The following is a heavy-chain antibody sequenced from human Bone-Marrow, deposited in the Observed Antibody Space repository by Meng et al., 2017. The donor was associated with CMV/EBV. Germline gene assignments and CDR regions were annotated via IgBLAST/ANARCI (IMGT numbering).Heavy chain of an antibody. V-gene: IGHV1-8*01. CDR2: MNPNSGNT. Sequence: ASVKVSCKASGYTFINYDINWVRQATGQGLEWIGWMNPNSGNTGYAQMFQGRVTMTRNTAIGTAYMELSSLTSEDTAVYYCARDATEWFGEINRGTYYGMDVWGQGTTVTVSS. CDR1: GYTFINYD. CDR3: ARDATEWFGEINRGTYYGMDV. D-gene: IGHD3-10*01. J-gene: IGHJ6*02.